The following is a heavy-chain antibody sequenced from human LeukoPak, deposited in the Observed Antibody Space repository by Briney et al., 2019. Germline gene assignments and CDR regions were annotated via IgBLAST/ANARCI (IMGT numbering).Heavy chain of an antibody. CDR2: IYSDGTI. Sequence: SETLSLTCTVSGGSISRYYWSWIRQPAGKGLEWIGRIYSDGTITYNPSLQSRLTMSIDTSKNQFSLKLSFVTAADTAVYYCARDSGTTGEVKFDPWGQGTLVTVSS. J-gene: IGHJ5*02. V-gene: IGHV4-4*07. D-gene: IGHD4-17*01. CDR3: ARDSGTTGEVKFDP. CDR1: GGSISRYY.